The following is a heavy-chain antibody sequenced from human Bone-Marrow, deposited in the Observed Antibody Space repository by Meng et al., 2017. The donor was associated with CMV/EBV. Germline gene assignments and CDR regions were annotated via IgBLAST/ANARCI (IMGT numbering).Heavy chain of an antibody. D-gene: IGHD4-23*01. CDR1: GFTFSSYS. V-gene: IGHV3-48*04. CDR2: ISSSSSTI. J-gene: IGHJ4*02. Sequence: GGSLRLSCAASGFTFSSYSMNWVRQAPGKGLEWVSYISSSSSTIYYADSVKGRFTISRDNAKNSLYLQMNSLRAEDTAVYYCARVTVVLASAYWGQGTRVTVSS. CDR3: ARVTVVLASAY.